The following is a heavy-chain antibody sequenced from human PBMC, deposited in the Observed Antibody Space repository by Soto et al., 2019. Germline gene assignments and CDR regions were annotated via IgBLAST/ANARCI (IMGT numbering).Heavy chain of an antibody. Sequence: GVLRLSCAASGFTVSSNYMSWVRQAPGKGLEWVSVIYSGGSTYYADSVKGRFTISRDNSKNTLYLQMNSLRAEDTAVYYCARVATVTTLNYYYGMDVWGQGTTVTVSS. CDR1: GFTVSSNY. D-gene: IGHD4-4*01. J-gene: IGHJ6*02. CDR2: IYSGGST. V-gene: IGHV3-53*01. CDR3: ARVATVTTLNYYYGMDV.